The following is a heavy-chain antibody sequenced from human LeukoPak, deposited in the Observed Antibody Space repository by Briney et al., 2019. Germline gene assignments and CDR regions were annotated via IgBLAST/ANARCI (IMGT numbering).Heavy chain of an antibody. CDR2: ISGDGGST. V-gene: IGHV3-43*02. Sequence: PGGSLRLSCAACGFTFDDYAMHWVRQAPGKGLEWVSLISGDGGSTYYADSVKGRFTISRDNAKNSLYLQMDSLRAEDTAVYYCARLPSTVKIDYWGQGTLVTVSS. D-gene: IGHD4-17*01. CDR3: ARLPSTVKIDY. CDR1: GFTFDDYA. J-gene: IGHJ4*02.